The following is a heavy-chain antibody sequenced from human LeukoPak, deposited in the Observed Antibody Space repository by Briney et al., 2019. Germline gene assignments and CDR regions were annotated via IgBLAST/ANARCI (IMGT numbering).Heavy chain of an antibody. CDR1: GGSISSYC. CDR2: IYYSGTT. CDR3: ARGYGDYSDWFDP. Sequence: PSETLSLTCTVSGGSISSYCLNWIRQSPGKGLEWIGYIYYSGTTKYNPSLKSRVTISVDTSKNQLSLKLSSVTAADTAVYYCARGYGDYSDWFDPWGQGTLVTVSS. V-gene: IGHV4-59*01. J-gene: IGHJ5*02. D-gene: IGHD4-17*01.